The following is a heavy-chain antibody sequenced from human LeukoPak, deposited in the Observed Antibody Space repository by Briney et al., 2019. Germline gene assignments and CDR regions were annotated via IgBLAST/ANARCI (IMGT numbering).Heavy chain of an antibody. D-gene: IGHD5-18*01. CDR2: ISGSGGST. Sequence: GGSLRLSCAASGFTFSSYSMNWVRQAPGKGLEWVSAISGSGGSTYYADSVKGRFTISSDNSKNTLYLQMNSLRAEDTAVYYCAKGGDTAMVLDYWGQGTLVTVSS. J-gene: IGHJ4*02. CDR1: GFTFSSYS. CDR3: AKGGDTAMVLDY. V-gene: IGHV3-23*01.